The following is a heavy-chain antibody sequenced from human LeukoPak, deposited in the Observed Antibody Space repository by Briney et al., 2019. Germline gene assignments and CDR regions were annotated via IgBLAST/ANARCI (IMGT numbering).Heavy chain of an antibody. V-gene: IGHV1-46*01. Sequence: GASVKVSCKASGYTFTSSYMHWVRQAPGQGLEWMGIINPSGGNTTYAQKFQGRVTMTRDMSTSTVYMELSSLRSEDTAVYYCARGRPYGSGSYTEYYFDYWGQGTLVTVSS. CDR2: INPSGGNT. CDR1: GYTFTSSY. CDR3: ARGRPYGSGSYTEYYFDY. J-gene: IGHJ4*02. D-gene: IGHD3-10*01.